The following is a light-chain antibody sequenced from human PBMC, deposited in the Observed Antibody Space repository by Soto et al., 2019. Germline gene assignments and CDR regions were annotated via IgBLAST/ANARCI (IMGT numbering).Light chain of an antibody. CDR1: QSVSSIY. J-gene: IGKJ1*01. Sequence: EIVLTQSPGTLSLSPGERATLSCRASQSVSSIYLAWYQQKPGQAPRLLIYGASNRATGIPDRFSGSGSGTDFTLTISRLEPEDFAGYYCQQYGSSRWTFGQGTKVEI. CDR3: QQYGSSRWT. CDR2: GAS. V-gene: IGKV3-20*01.